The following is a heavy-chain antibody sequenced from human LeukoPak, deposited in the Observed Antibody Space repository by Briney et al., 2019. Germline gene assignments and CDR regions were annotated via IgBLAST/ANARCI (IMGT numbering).Heavy chain of an antibody. CDR2: IYYSGST. CDR3: AKARVKVSYAFDI. Sequence: SKTLSLTCTVSGGSFSSGSYYWSWIRQPPGKGLEWIGYIYYSGSTNYNPSLKSRVTISVDTSKNQFSLKLSSVTAADTAVYYCAKARVKVSYAFDIWGQGTMVTVSS. J-gene: IGHJ3*02. D-gene: IGHD5/OR15-5a*01. CDR1: GGSFSSGSYY. V-gene: IGHV4-61*01.